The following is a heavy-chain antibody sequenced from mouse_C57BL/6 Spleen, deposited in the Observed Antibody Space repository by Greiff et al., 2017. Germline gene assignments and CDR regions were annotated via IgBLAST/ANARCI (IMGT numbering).Heavy chain of an antibody. Sequence: QVQLQQSGAELVRPGASVTLSCKASGYTFTDYEMHWVKQTPVHGLEWIGAIDPETGGAAYNQKFKGKAILTADKSSSTAYMELRSLTSEDSAVYYCTRLTTDLFAYWGQGTLVTVSA. V-gene: IGHV1-15*01. J-gene: IGHJ3*01. CDR2: IDPETGGA. D-gene: IGHD1-1*01. CDR1: GYTFTDYE. CDR3: TRLTTDLFAY.